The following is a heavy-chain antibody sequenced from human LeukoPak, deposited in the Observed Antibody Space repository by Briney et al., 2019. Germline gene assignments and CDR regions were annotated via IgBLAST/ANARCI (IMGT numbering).Heavy chain of an antibody. Sequence: PGRSLRLSCAASGFTFSSYAMPWVRQAPGKGLEWVAVISYDGSNKYYADSVKGRFTISRDNSKNTLYLQMNSLRAEDTAVYYCARDNSCSGGSCYGHFDYWGQGTLVTVSS. J-gene: IGHJ4*02. CDR3: ARDNSCSGGSCYGHFDY. CDR2: ISYDGSNK. CDR1: GFTFSSYA. D-gene: IGHD2-15*01. V-gene: IGHV3-30-3*01.